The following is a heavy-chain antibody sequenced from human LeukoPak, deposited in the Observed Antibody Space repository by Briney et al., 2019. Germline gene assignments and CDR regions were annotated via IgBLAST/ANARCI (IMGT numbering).Heavy chain of an antibody. CDR1: GDSIRNYC. D-gene: IGHD6-6*01. CDR3: ARDSPPQYASSSAGFDY. V-gene: IGHV4-59*01. J-gene: IGHJ4*02. Sequence: SETLSLTCTVSGDSIRNYCWSWIRQPPGKGLEWIGYIYYRGNTNYNPSLKSRVIISIDTSKNQFSLKMSSVTAADTAVYFCARDSPPQYASSSAGFDYWGQGTLVTVSS. CDR2: IYYRGNT.